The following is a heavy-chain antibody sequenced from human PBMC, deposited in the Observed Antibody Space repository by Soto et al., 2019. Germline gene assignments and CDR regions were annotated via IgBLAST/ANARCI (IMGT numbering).Heavy chain of an antibody. CDR1: RFTFSTYG. V-gene: IGHV3-30*18. CDR2: LSHDGSNK. Sequence: PGGSLRLSCAASRFTFSTYGMHWVRQAPGKGLEGVAALSHDGSNKYYAASVEGRFTISRDNSKKTLYLEMDSLRLDDTAVYYCAKEGVSFSTSCSRCYGLDVWGQGTPVTVSS. CDR3: AKEGVSFSTSCSRCYGLDV. J-gene: IGHJ6*02. D-gene: IGHD2-2*01.